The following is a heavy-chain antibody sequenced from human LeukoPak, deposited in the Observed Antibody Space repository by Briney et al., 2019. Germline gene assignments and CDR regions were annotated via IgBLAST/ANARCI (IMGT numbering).Heavy chain of an antibody. Sequence: GGSLRLSCAASGFTFSSCGFNWVRQAPGKGLEWVSSIGPTGTDRYYADSVRGRFTISRDNAKNSMYLQMDSLRDEDTAVYYCATETIGRHYDYWGQGTMLTVSS. J-gene: IGHJ4*02. D-gene: IGHD1-14*01. CDR1: GFTFSSCG. CDR2: IGPTGTDR. V-gene: IGHV3-21*01. CDR3: ATETIGRHYDY.